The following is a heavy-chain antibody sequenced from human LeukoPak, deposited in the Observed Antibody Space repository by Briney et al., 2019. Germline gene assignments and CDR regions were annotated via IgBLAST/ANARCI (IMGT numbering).Heavy chain of an antibody. J-gene: IGHJ3*02. V-gene: IGHV5-51*01. CDR2: IYPGDSDT. CDR1: GSSFTSYW. CDR3: ASPAKDEAASGSFDI. D-gene: IGHD6-25*01. Sequence: GESLKISCQGSGSSFTSYWIGWVRQLPGKGLEWMGIIYPGDSDTRYSPSFQGQVTISADKSISTAYLQWSSLKASDTAMYYCASPAKDEAASGSFDIWGQGTMVTVSS.